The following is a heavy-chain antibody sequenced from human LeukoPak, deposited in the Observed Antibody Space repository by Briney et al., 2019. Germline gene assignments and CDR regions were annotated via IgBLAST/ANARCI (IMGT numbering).Heavy chain of an antibody. Sequence: GRSLRLSCAASGFTFSSYTMHWVRQAPGKGLEWVAVISYDGRNTYYADSMKGRFTISRDNSKNTLFLQMNSLRAEDTAAFYCARESWDGGFDFWGRGTLVTVSS. J-gene: IGHJ4*02. D-gene: IGHD3-16*01. CDR3: ARESWDGGFDF. CDR1: GFTFSSYT. CDR2: ISYDGRNT. V-gene: IGHV3-30*04.